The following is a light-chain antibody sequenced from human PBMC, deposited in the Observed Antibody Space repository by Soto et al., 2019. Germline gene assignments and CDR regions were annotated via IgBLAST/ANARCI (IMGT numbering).Light chain of an antibody. CDR1: SSNIGTGYD. CDR3: QSYDSNLSVV. J-gene: IGLJ2*01. Sequence: QSVLTQPPSVSGAPGQRVTISCTGSSSNIGTGYDVHWYQQLPGTAPKLLIYGNSNRPSGVPDRFSGSKSGTSASLAITGLQDEDEADYCCQSYDSNLSVVFGGGTKLTVL. V-gene: IGLV1-40*01. CDR2: GNS.